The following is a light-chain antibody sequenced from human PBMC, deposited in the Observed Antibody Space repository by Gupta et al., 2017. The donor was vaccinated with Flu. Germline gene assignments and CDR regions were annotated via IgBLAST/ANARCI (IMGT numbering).Light chain of an antibody. CDR2: KAS. Sequence: DIQMTQSPSTLSASVGDRVTITCRASQSISSWLAWYQQKAGKAPKLLIYKASNLESGVPSRFSGSGSGTEFTLTISSLQPDDFATYYCQQEDSFSNMFGQGTKVEIK. V-gene: IGKV1-5*03. CDR1: QSISSW. CDR3: QQEDSFSNM. J-gene: IGKJ1*01.